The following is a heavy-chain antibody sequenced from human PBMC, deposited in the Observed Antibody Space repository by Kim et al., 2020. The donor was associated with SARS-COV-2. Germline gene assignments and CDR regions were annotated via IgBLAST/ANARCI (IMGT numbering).Heavy chain of an antibody. Sequence: TYYADSVKGRFTISRDKSKNTLYLQMNSLRAEDTAVYYCAKDLVWLLSAVWGQGTTVTVSS. CDR3: AKDLVWLLSAV. V-gene: IGHV3-23*01. J-gene: IGHJ6*02. CDR2: T. D-gene: IGHD3-3*01.